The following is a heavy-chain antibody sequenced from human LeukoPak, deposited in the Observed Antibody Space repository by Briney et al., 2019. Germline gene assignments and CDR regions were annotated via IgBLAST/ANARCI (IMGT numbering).Heavy chain of an antibody. CDR1: GGSFSGYY. Sequence: PSETLSLTCAVYGGSFSGYYWRWIRQPPGKGLEWIGEINHSGSTNYNPSLKSRVTMSVDTSKNQFSLKLSSVTAADTAVYYCARGQSIVGATGDYWGQGTLVTVSS. J-gene: IGHJ4*02. CDR2: INHSGST. V-gene: IGHV4-34*01. CDR3: ARGQSIVGATGDY. D-gene: IGHD1-26*01.